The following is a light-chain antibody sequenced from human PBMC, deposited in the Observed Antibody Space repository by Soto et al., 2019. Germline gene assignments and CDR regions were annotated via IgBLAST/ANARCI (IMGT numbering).Light chain of an antibody. V-gene: IGKV1-39*01. Sequence: DIQMTQSPSSLSASVGDRVTITCRASQSTGIYLNWYQQKPGKAPKLLIYAASSLQSGVPSRFSGSGSETEFTLTISGPQPEDFAAYYCQQSFRTPPTFGPGTKVDFK. CDR2: AAS. CDR1: QSTGIY. CDR3: QQSFRTPPT. J-gene: IGKJ3*01.